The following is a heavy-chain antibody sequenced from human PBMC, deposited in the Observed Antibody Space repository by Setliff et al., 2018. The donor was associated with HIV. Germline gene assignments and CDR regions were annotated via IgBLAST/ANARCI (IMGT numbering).Heavy chain of an antibody. D-gene: IGHD3-10*01. CDR1: GGSINSGGYY. CDR2: IYTSGLT. J-gene: IGHJ6*02. V-gene: IGHV4-61*02. CDR3: ARARYIVIRGDAGMDV. Sequence: PSETLSLTCTVSGGSINSGGYYWVWIRQPALKGLEWIGRIYTSGLTNYNPSLKSRVTISVDTSKNQASLKLSSVTASDTAVYYCARARYIVIRGDAGMDVWGPGTTVTVSS.